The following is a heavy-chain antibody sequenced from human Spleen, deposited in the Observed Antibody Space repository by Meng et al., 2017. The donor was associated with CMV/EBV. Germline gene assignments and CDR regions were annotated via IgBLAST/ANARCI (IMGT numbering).Heavy chain of an antibody. CDR3: ARMTSGSSDWYASMDV. D-gene: IGHD6-19*01. CDR1: GYTFTSYN. J-gene: IGHJ6*02. Sequence: ASVKVSCKASGYTFTSYNITWLRQATGQGLEWMGWMNPNSGNTGYAQKFQGRVTMTRNTPISTAYMELSSLRSEDTAVYYCARMTSGSSDWYASMDVWGQGTTVTVSS. CDR2: MNPNSGNT. V-gene: IGHV1-8*01.